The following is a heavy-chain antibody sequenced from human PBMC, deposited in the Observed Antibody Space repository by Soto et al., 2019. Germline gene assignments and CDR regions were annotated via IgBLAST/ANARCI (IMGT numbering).Heavy chain of an antibody. J-gene: IGHJ4*02. V-gene: IGHV4-39*01. Sequence: SETLSLTCTVSGGSISSSTYYWGWIRQPPGKGLEWIGSIYYSGSTYYSPSLKSRVVMSVDTSKNQFFLKLSSVTAADTAVYYCASPPPGSRATTPYFFGSWGQGTLVTVSS. CDR1: GGSISSSTYY. CDR3: ASPPPGSRATTPYFFGS. CDR2: IYYSGST. D-gene: IGHD2-15*01.